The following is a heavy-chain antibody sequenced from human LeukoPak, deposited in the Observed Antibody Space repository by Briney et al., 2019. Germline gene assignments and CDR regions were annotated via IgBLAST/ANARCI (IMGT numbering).Heavy chain of an antibody. J-gene: IGHJ4*02. CDR1: GYSISSGYY. Sequence: SETLSLTCAVSGYSISSGYYWGWIRQPPGKGLEWIGSIYHSGSTYYNPSLKSRVTISVDTSKNQFSLKLSSVTAADTAVYYCARIVGSGCLDHWGQGTLVTVSS. V-gene: IGHV4-38-2*01. D-gene: IGHD6-19*01. CDR3: ARIVGSGCLDH. CDR2: IYHSGST.